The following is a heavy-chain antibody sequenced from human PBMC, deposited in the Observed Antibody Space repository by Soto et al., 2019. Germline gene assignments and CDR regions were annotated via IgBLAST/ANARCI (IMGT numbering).Heavy chain of an antibody. Sequence: PGESLKISCKGSGYSFTNYWIGWVRQMPGKGLEWMGIIYPGDSDTRYSPSFQGQVTISADKSISTAYLQWSSLKASDTAMFYCARVDYSNYYFYGTDVWGQGTPVTVSS. CDR3: ARVDYSNYYFYGTDV. J-gene: IGHJ6*02. V-gene: IGHV5-51*01. CDR1: GYSFTNYW. D-gene: IGHD4-4*01. CDR2: IYPGDSDT.